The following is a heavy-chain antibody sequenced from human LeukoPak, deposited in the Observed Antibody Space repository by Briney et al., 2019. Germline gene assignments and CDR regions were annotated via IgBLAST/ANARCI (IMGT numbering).Heavy chain of an antibody. Sequence: GGSLRLSCAASGFTVSSNYMSWVRQAPGKGLEWVSVIYSGGSTYYADSVKGRFTISRHNSKNTLYLQMNSLRAEDTAVYYCARRGPSPTYSSGFDYWGQGTLVTVSS. J-gene: IGHJ4*02. CDR1: GFTVSSNY. V-gene: IGHV3-53*04. CDR2: IYSGGST. D-gene: IGHD6-19*01. CDR3: ARRGPSPTYSSGFDY.